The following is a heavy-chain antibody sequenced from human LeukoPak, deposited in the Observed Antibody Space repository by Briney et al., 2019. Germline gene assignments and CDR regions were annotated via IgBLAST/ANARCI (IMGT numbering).Heavy chain of an antibody. CDR3: ARAPRQDSSSWFFNY. V-gene: IGHV3-30*03. J-gene: IGHJ4*02. CDR1: GFTFSSYG. D-gene: IGHD6-13*01. CDR2: ISYDGSNK. Sequence: QPGRSLRLSCAASGFTFSSYGMHWVRQAPGKGLEWVAVISYDGSNKYYADSVKGRFTISRDNSKNTLYLQMNSLRAEDTALYYCARAPRQDSSSWFFNYWGQGTLVTASS.